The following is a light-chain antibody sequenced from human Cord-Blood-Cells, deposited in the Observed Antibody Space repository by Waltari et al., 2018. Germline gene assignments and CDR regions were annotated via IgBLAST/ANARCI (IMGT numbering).Light chain of an antibody. J-gene: IGKJ2*01. Sequence: EIVLTQSPGTLSLSPWERATLSFRASQSVRSTYLSWYQQKPGQDPRLLIHGASSRATGIPDRFSGSGSGTDFTLTISRLEPEDFAVYYCQQYGSSPPYTFGQGTKLEIK. CDR1: QSVRSTY. CDR3: QQYGSSPPYT. V-gene: IGKV3-20*01. CDR2: GAS.